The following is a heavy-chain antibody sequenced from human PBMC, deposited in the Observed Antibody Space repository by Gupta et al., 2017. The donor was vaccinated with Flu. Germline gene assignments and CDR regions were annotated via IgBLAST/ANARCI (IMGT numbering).Heavy chain of an antibody. J-gene: IGHJ4*02. V-gene: IGHV3-23*01. D-gene: IGHD2-15*01. CDR3: AKDKALNYCSGGSCYGPFDY. CDR1: GFTFSSYA. Sequence: EVQLLESGGGLVQPGGSLRLSCAASGFTFSSYAMSWVRQAPGKGLEWVSAISGSGGSTYYADSVKGRFTISRDNSKNTLYLQMNSLRAEDTAVYYCAKDKALNYCSGGSCYGPFDYWGQGTLVTVS. CDR2: ISGSGGST.